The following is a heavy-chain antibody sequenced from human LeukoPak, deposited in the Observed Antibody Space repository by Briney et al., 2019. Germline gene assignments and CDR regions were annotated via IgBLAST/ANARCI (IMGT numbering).Heavy chain of an antibody. CDR3: ARQWLAQFDY. CDR2: ISSSGSTI. CDR1: GFTFSSYE. V-gene: IGHV3-48*03. D-gene: IGHD6-19*01. Sequence: GGSLRLSCAASGFTFSSYEMSWVRQAPGKGLEWVSYISSSGSTIYYADSVKGRFTISRDNAKNSLYLQMNSLRAEDTAVYYCARQWLAQFDYWGQGTLVTVSS. J-gene: IGHJ4*02.